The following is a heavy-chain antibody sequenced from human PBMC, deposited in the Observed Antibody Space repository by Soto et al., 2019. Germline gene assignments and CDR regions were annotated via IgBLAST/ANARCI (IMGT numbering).Heavy chain of an antibody. CDR1: GGTFSSYT. J-gene: IGHJ4*02. V-gene: IGHV1-69*02. Sequence: QVQLVQSGAEVKKPGSSVKVSCKASGGTFSSYTISWVRQAPGQGLEWMGRIIPILGIATYAQKFQGRVTITADKSTRTADMERSSLSSEQTAWYYCTMQYCSSTSCYSDYWGQGTLVTVSS. D-gene: IGHD2-2*02. CDR2: IIPILGIA. CDR3: TMQYCSSTSCYSDY.